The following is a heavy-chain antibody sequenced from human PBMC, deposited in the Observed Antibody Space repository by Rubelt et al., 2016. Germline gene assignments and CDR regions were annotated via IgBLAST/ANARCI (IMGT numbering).Heavy chain of an antibody. J-gene: IGHJ4*02. CDR3: AREGEYYDSSGYYYVIDY. CDR2: ISGSGSST. V-gene: IGHV3-23*01. Sequence: LSCAASGFTFSSYAMSWVRQAPGKGLEWVSVISGSGSSTYYADSVKGRFTVSRDNSKNTLYLQMNSLRAEDTAVYYCAREGEYYDSSGYYYVIDYWGQGTLVTVSS. CDR1: GFTFSSYA. D-gene: IGHD3-22*01.